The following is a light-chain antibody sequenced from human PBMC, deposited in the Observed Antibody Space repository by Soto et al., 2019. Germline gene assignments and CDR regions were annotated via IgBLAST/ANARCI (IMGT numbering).Light chain of an antibody. Sequence: EIVLTQSPGTLSLSPGERATLACRASQSVSSSYLAWYQQKPGQAPRLLTYGASSRATGIPDRFSGSGSGTDFTLTISRLEPEDFAVFYCQVYGPSPPITFGQGTRLEIK. J-gene: IGKJ5*01. V-gene: IGKV3-20*01. CDR3: QVYGPSPPIT. CDR2: GAS. CDR1: QSVSSSY.